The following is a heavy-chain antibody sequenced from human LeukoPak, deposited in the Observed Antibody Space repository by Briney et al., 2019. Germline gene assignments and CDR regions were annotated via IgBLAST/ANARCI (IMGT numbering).Heavy chain of an antibody. CDR1: GFTFSSYW. CDR3: ARDGYSSSWYFDY. D-gene: IGHD6-13*01. V-gene: IGHV3-7*03. J-gene: IGHJ4*02. CDR2: INQDGSEK. Sequence: GGSLRLSCAASGFTFSSYWMSWVRQAPGKGLEWVASINQDGSEKYYVDSVKGRFTISRDNAKNSLSLQMNSLRAEDTAVYYCARDGYSSSWYFDYWGQGTLVTVSS.